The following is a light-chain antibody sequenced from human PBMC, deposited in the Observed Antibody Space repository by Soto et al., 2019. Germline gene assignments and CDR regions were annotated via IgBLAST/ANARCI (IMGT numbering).Light chain of an antibody. J-gene: IGKJ2*01. CDR1: QSVSSSY. V-gene: IGKV3-20*01. CDR3: QHHGSSPPYT. Sequence: EIVLTQSPGTLSLSPGERATLSCRASQSVSSSYLPWYQQKHGQATRLLIYGAASMATGIPDRLGGSGSGTDFTLTISRLEPKDFAVYYCQHHGSSPPYTFGQGTKLVIK. CDR2: GAA.